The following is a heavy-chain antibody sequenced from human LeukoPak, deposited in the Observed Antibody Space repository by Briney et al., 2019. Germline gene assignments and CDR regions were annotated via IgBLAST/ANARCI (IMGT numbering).Heavy chain of an antibody. CDR1: GFTFSSYG. D-gene: IGHD3-10*01. CDR3: ARRADYSNAFDI. V-gene: IGHV3-48*01. Sequence: GGSLRLSCAASGFTFSSYGMHWVRQAPGKGLEWISYISSSSSTKYYADSVKGRFTIFRDNAKNSLYLQINSLRAEDTAVYYCARRADYSNAFDIWGLGTVVTVSS. J-gene: IGHJ3*02. CDR2: ISSSSSTK.